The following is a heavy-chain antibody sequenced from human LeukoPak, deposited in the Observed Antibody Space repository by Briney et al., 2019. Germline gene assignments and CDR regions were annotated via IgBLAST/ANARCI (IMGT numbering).Heavy chain of an antibody. D-gene: IGHD1-26*01. Sequence: GASVKVSCKASGFTFTSSAMQWVRQARGQRLEWIGWIVVGSGNTNYAQKFQERVTITRDMSTSTAYMELSSLRSEDTAVYYCAAVFWELPCPSGGYMDVWGKGTTVTVSS. CDR1: GFTFTSSA. V-gene: IGHV1-58*02. J-gene: IGHJ6*03. CDR3: AAVFWELPCPSGGYMDV. CDR2: IVVGSGNT.